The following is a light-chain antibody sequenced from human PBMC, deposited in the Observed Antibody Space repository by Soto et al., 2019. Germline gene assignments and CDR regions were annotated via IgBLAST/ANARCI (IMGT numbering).Light chain of an antibody. Sequence: EVVLTQSPATLSLSPGERATLSCRASQSVGSQLAWYQQKPGQAPRLLINDASNRATGIPARFSGSGSGTDFTPTISGLEPEDFAVYYCQQRSSWPLTFGGGTKGEI. V-gene: IGKV3-11*01. CDR3: QQRSSWPLT. CDR2: DAS. J-gene: IGKJ4*01. CDR1: QSVGSQ.